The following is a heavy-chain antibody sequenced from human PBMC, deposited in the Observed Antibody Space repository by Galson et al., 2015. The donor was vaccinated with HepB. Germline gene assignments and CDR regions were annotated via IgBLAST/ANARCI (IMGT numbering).Heavy chain of an antibody. D-gene: IGHD2-15*01. CDR3: AKGCGATCYSDFDY. V-gene: IGHV3-23*01. CDR2: ISNSGGAT. J-gene: IGHJ4*02. CDR1: GFTFSNYA. Sequence: SLRLSCAASGFTFSNYAMSWVRQAPGKGLEWVSTISNSGGATYYADSVKGRFSISRDNSKNTLYLQMNSLRADDTAVYYCAKGCGATCYSDFDYWGQGTLVTVSS.